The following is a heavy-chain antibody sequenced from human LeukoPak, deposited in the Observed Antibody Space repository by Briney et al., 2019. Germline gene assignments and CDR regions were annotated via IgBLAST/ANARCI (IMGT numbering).Heavy chain of an antibody. V-gene: IGHV4-61*02. CDR2: IYTSGST. J-gene: IGHJ6*03. CDR3: ARDPGCEYYGSGSYYRICYMDV. Sequence: SETLSLTCTVSGGSISSGSYYWSWIRQPAGKGLEWIGRIYTSGSTNYNPSLKSRVTISVDTSKNQFSLKLSSVTAADTAVYYCARDPGCEYYGSGSYYRICYMDVWGKGSTVTISS. CDR1: GGSISSGSYY. D-gene: IGHD3-10*01.